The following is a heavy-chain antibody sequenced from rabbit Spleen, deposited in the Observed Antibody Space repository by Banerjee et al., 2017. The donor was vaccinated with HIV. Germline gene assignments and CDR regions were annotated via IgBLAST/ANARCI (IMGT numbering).Heavy chain of an antibody. CDR1: GFSFSGGYV. CDR3: ATYVEYDGYGDFGYAAM. J-gene: IGHJ6*01. D-gene: IGHD2-1*01. CDR2: INTFSGRG. Sequence: QEQLVESGGDLVKPEGSLTLICTATGFSFSGGYVMGWVRQAPGKGLEWIASINTFSGRGVYASWAKGRFTISKTSSTTVTLQMTSLTAADTATYFCATYVEYDGYGDFGYAAMWGPGTLVTVS. V-gene: IGHV1S45*01.